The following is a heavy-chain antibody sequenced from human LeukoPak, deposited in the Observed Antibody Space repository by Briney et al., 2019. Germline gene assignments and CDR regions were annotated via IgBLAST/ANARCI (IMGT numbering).Heavy chain of an antibody. Sequence: SETLSLTCTVSGGSISSGGYYWSWIRQHPGKGLQWIGYIYYSGSTYYNPSLNTRVIISVDTSKNQFSLILSSVTAADTAVYYCANQKERFGGVKLHYYYGMDVWGQGTTVTVSS. D-gene: IGHD3-16*01. CDR3: ANQKERFGGVKLHYYYGMDV. CDR1: GGSISSGGYY. J-gene: IGHJ6*02. V-gene: IGHV4-31*03. CDR2: IYYSGST.